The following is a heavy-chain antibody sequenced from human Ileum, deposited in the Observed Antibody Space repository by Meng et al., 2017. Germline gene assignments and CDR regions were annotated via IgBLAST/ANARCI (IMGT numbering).Heavy chain of an antibody. J-gene: IGHJ4*02. CDR3: ARGHYDKYFDS. D-gene: IGHD3-22*01. CDR2: MYFSGST. Sequence: VRLQESGPGLVRPSETLSLPCTISGGSVNTGNYYWSWIRQPPGKGLEWIGYMYFSGSTKYNASLKSRVSISVDTSKKQFSLNLTSVIAADTAVYYCARGHYDKYFDSWGQGTLVTVSS. CDR1: GGSVNTGNYY. V-gene: IGHV4-61*01.